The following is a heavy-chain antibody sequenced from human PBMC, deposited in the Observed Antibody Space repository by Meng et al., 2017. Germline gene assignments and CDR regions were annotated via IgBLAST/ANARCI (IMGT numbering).Heavy chain of an antibody. CDR1: GLPFRIYW. J-gene: IGHJ4*02. V-gene: IGHV3-74*01. CDR3: ARDHGPIDY. Sequence: EGRVWWAGGGLVQPGGSRSLSLPAPGLPFRIYWVHWVRQAPGKGLVWVSRINSDGSSTSYADSVKGRFTISRDNAKNTLYLQMNSLRAEDTAVYYCARDHGPIDYWGQGTLVTVSS. CDR2: INSDGSST.